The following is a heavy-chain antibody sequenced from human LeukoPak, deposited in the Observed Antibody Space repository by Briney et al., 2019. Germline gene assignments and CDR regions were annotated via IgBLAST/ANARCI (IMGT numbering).Heavy chain of an antibody. V-gene: IGHV3-33*01. CDR1: GFTFSSYG. CDR2: IWYDGSDK. J-gene: IGHJ4*02. CDR3: GRAMEVYQLLPDY. D-gene: IGHD2-2*01. Sequence: GGSLRLSCAASGFTFSSYGMHWVRRAPGKGLEWGAVIWYDGSDKYYADSVKGRFTTSRDNSNNTLHLQMNSLRAEDTAVYYCGRAMEVYQLLPDYWGQGTLVTVSS.